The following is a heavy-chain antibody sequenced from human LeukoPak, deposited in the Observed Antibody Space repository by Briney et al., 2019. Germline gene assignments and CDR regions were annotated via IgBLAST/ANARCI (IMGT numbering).Heavy chain of an antibody. CDR3: ARVSSQARYWYHYYYMDV. CDR2: IYHSGST. Sequence: PSETLSLTCTVSGYSISSGYYWGWIRQPPGKGLEWIGSIYHSGSTYYNPSLKSRVTISVGTSKNQFSLKLSSVTAADTAVYYCARVSSQARYWYHYYYMDVWGKGTTVTISS. J-gene: IGHJ6*03. D-gene: IGHD2-15*01. CDR1: GYSISSGYY. V-gene: IGHV4-38-2*02.